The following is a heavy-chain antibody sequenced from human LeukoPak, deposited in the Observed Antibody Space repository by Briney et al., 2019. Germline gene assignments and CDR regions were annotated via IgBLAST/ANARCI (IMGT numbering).Heavy chain of an antibody. CDR3: ASWRYCSVGSCPDS. CDR1: GYSFTGYY. CDR2: INPNSGAT. J-gene: IGHJ4*02. V-gene: IGHV1-2*02. D-gene: IGHD6-19*01. Sequence: GASVKVSCKASGYSFTGYYIHWVRQAPGQGLEWMGLINPNSGATNYAQNFQGRLTLTSERSISTAYMELSRLRSDDTAVYYCASWRYCSVGSCPDSWGQGTQVTVSS.